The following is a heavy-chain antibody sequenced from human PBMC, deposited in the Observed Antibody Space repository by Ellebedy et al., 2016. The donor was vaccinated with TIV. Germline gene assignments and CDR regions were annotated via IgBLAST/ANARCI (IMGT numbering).Heavy chain of an antibody. CDR2: IDWDDDK. V-gene: IGHV2-70*11. CDR1: GGSISSYYW. D-gene: IGHD2-21*02. J-gene: IGHJ5*02. Sequence: TLSLTCTVSGGSISSYYWSWIRQPPGKALEWLARIDWDDDKYYSTSLKTRLTISKDTSKNQVVLTMTNMDPVDTATYYCARMRVGVVTTLNWFDPWGQGTLVTVSS. CDR3: ARMRVGVVTTLNWFDP.